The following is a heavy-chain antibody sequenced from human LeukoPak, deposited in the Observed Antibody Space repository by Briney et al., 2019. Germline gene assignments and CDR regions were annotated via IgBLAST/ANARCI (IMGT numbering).Heavy chain of an antibody. D-gene: IGHD2-2*01. CDR3: ARVYCSSTSCTYYYYYGMDV. V-gene: IGHV3-66*01. CDR1: GFTVSSNY. Sequence: GGSLRLSCAASGFTVSSNYMSWVRQAPGKGLEWVSVIYSGGSTYYADSVKGRFTISRDNAKNSLYLQMNSLRAEDTAVYYCARVYCSSTSCTYYYYYGMDVWGQGTTVTVSS. J-gene: IGHJ6*02. CDR2: IYSGGST.